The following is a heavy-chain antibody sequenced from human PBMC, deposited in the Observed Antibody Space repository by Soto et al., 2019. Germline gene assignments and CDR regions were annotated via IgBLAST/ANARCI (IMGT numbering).Heavy chain of an antibody. CDR3: VRCWGTGDGSNLGYNWLDP. CDR2: VNSDESST. CDR1: GFTFSNYY. V-gene: IGHV3-74*01. Sequence: GGFLRLSCAASGFTFSNYYMHWVRQAPGKGLVWVSRVNSDESSTSYADSVKGRFTISRDNSKNTLYLQMTSLRAEDTAVYYCVRCWGTGDGSNLGYNWLDPWGQGTLVTVSS. D-gene: IGHD1-1*01. J-gene: IGHJ5*02.